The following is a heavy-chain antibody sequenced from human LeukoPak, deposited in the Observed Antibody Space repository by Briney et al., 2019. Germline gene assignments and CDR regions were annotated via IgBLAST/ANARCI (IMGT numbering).Heavy chain of an antibody. V-gene: IGHV1-46*01. D-gene: IGHD5-18*01. Sequence: ASVKVSCKASGYTFTSYYMHWVRQAPGQGLEWMGIINPSGGSTSYAQKFQGRVTMTRDMSTSTVYMELSSLRSEDTAVYYCARVGVRGYSYGSYDYWGQGTLVTVSS. CDR3: ARVGVRGYSYGSYDY. CDR1: GYTFTSYY. CDR2: INPSGGST. J-gene: IGHJ4*02.